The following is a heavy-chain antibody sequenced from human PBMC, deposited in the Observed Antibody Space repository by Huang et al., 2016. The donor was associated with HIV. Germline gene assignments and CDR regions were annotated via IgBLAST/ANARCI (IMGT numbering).Heavy chain of an antibody. V-gene: IGHV4-39*01. CDR3: ARHMDCSSSSCLAGGHERGPFDM. D-gene: IGHD2-2*01. J-gene: IGHJ3*02. CDR1: GGSISSSSYY. Sequence: QLQLQESGPGLVKPSETLSLTCSVSGGSISSSSYYWGWIRQPPGKGLEWLGSIYYSGITFYNPSLKSRVTISVDTSKNQFSLRLSSVTAADTAVYYCARHMDCSSSSCLAGGHERGPFDMWGQGTMVTVSS. CDR2: IYYSGIT.